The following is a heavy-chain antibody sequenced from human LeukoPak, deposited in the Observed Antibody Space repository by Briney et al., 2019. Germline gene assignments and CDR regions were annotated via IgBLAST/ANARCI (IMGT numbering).Heavy chain of an antibody. D-gene: IGHD4-11*01. CDR1: GGSFSGYY. V-gene: IGHV4-34*01. Sequence: SETLSLTCAVYGGSFSGYYWSWIRQPPEKGLEWIGEINHSGSTNYNPSLKSRVTISVDTSKNQFSLKLSSVTAADTAVYYCARNRGSTVITDHYYYYYMDVWGKGTTVTVSS. CDR2: INHSGST. CDR3: ARNRGSTVITDHYYYYYMDV. J-gene: IGHJ6*03.